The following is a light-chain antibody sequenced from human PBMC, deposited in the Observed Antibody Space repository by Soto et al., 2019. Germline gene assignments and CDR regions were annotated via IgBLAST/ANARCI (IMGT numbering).Light chain of an antibody. V-gene: IGKV3-15*01. CDR3: QQYNDWPRT. CDR2: GAS. Sequence: TPSTLSLSPGESDTVSCRASQSVSSSYLAWYQQKPGQAPRLLIYGASTRATGIPARFSGSGSGTEFTLTISSLQSEDFAVYYCQQYNDWPRTFGQGTKVDI. CDR1: QSVSSSY. J-gene: IGKJ1*01.